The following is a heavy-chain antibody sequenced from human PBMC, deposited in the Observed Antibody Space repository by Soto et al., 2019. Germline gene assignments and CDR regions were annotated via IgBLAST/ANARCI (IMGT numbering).Heavy chain of an antibody. CDR1: GFTFSSYG. CDR3: ARDYESYFDY. V-gene: IGHV3-33*01. CDR2: IWYDGSNK. Sequence: QAQLVESGGGVVQPGRSLRLSCAASGFTFSSYGMHWVRQAPGKGLEWVAVIWYDGSNKYYADSVKGRFTISRDNSKNTLYLQINRLRAEDTAVYYCARDYESYFDYWGQGTLVTVSS. J-gene: IGHJ4*02. D-gene: IGHD3-3*01.